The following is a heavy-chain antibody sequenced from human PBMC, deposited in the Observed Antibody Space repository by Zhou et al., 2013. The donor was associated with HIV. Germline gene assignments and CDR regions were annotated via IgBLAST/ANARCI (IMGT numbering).Heavy chain of an antibody. Sequence: QVQLVQSGAEVRKPGASVKVSCKASGYTFTNYEMHWVRQAPGQGLEWMGRINGDNGNTKYSQKFQGRVTITRDTSANTAYMELSGLTSEDTAVFFCARVWYGSGWRFDYWGQGTPITVSS. CDR1: GYTFTNYE. V-gene: IGHV1-3*01. CDR3: ARVWYGSGWRFDY. D-gene: IGHD6-19*01. CDR2: INGDNGNT. J-gene: IGHJ4*02.